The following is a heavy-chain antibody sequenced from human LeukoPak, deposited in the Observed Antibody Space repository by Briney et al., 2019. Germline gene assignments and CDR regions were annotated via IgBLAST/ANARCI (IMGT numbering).Heavy chain of an antibody. Sequence: GGSLRLSCAASGFIFRNYGMHWVRQAPGKGLEWVAFIRYDGSTKSYAASVKGRFTISRDNSENTLYLQMSSPGPEDTAVYYCAKDVSSGMDVWGKGTTVTVSS. D-gene: IGHD3-16*02. CDR2: IRYDGSTK. CDR3: AKDVSSGMDV. J-gene: IGHJ6*03. V-gene: IGHV3-30*02. CDR1: GFIFRNYG.